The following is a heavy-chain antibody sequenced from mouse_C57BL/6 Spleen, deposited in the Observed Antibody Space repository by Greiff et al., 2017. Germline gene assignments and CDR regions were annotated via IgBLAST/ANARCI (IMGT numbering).Heavy chain of an antibody. CDR2: IRNKANGYTT. Sequence: EVKLQESGGGLVQPGGSLSLSCAASGFTFTDYYMSWVRQPPGKALEWLGFIRNKANGYTTEYSESVKGRVTISRDNSQSILYLQMNALRTEDSATSYCARSYDSDYAMDYWGQGTSVTVSS. V-gene: IGHV7-3*01. J-gene: IGHJ4*01. CDR1: GFTFTDYY. D-gene: IGHD2-4*01. CDR3: ARSYDSDYAMDY.